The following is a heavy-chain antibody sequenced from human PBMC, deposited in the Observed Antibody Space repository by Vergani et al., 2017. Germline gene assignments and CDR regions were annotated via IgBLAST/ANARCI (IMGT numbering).Heavy chain of an antibody. CDR3: ATQLDSSGYY. D-gene: IGHD3-22*01. CDR1: GYTFTGYY. Sequence: QVQLVQSGAEVKKPGASVKVSCKASGYTFTGYYMHWVRQAPGQGLEWMGWINPNSGGTNYAQKFQGRVTMTTDTSTSTAYMELRSLRSDDTAVYYCATQLDSSGYYWGQGTLVTVSS. CDR2: INPNSGGT. V-gene: IGHV1-2*02. J-gene: IGHJ4*02.